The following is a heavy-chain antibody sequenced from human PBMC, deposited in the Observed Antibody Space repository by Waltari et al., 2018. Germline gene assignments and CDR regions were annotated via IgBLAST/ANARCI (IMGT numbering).Heavy chain of an antibody. J-gene: IGHJ3*01. D-gene: IGHD2-15*01. V-gene: IGHV3-74*03. CDR2: INNDGSTT. Sequence: EVQLVESGGGLVQPGGSLRLSCAASGFTFSRSWIHWVRQFPGKGLMWGSGINNDGSTTVYADSVKGRFTISRDDAKNTVSLQMNNLSAEDTALYYCARAGLLGAFDVWGQGTMVTVSS. CDR3: ARAGLLGAFDV. CDR1: GFTFSRSW.